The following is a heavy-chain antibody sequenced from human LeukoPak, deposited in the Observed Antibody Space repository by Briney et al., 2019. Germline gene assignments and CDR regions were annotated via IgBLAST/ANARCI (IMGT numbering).Heavy chain of an antibody. CDR1: GGTFSSYA. J-gene: IGHJ6*03. CDR3: ARASGTEGGYYYYYHMDV. V-gene: IGHV1-69*01. D-gene: IGHD1-26*01. Sequence: SVKVSCKASGGTFSSYAVSWVRQAPGQGLEWMGGIIPIFCTANYAQKFQGRVTITADESTSTAYMELSSLRSEDTAVYYCARASGTEGGYYYYYHMDVWGKGTTVTVSS. CDR2: IIPIFCTA.